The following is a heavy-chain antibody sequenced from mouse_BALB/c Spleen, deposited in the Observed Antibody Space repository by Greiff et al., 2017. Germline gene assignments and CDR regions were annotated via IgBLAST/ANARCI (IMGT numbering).Heavy chain of an antibody. Sequence: VQLQQSGAELAKPGASVNMSCKASGYTFTSYWMHWVKQRPGQGLEWIGYINPSTGYTEYNQKFKDKATLTADKSSSTAYMQLSSLTSEDSAVYYCASLTTSYYAMDYWGQGTSVTVSS. CDR1: GYTFTSYW. V-gene: IGHV1-7*01. CDR2: INPSTGYT. D-gene: IGHD1-1*01. CDR3: ASLTTSYYAMDY. J-gene: IGHJ4*01.